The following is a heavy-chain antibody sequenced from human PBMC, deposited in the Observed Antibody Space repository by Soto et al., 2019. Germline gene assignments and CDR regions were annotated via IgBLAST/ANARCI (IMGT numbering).Heavy chain of an antibody. Sequence: QVQLVQSGVEVKKPGASVKVSCKASGYDFTTFGISWVRQAPGQGLEWMGWISTHNGNTTYAQKFQGRVTMTADTSTSTAYMELRGLRSDDTGVYYCARAIHYFYSTTEFMVYAPPTLAYWGQGTLVTVSS. CDR1: GYDFTTFG. V-gene: IGHV1-18*01. CDR2: ISTHNGNT. D-gene: IGHD2-8*01. J-gene: IGHJ4*02. CDR3: ARAIHYFYSTTEFMVYAPPTLAY.